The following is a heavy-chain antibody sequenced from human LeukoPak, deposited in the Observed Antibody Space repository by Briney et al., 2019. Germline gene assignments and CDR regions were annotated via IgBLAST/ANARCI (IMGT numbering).Heavy chain of an antibody. Sequence: SETLSLTCAVYGGSFSDHYWSWIRQPPGKGLEWIGEINHSGSTNYNPSLKSRVTISLDTSKNQFSLKLSSVTAADTAVYYCARGQWLDNYWGQGTLVTVSS. V-gene: IGHV4-34*01. J-gene: IGHJ4*02. CDR3: ARGQWLDNY. CDR1: GGSFSDHY. CDR2: INHSGST. D-gene: IGHD5-12*01.